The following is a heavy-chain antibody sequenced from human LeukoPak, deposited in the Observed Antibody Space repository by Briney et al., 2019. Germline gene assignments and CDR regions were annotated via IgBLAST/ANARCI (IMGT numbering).Heavy chain of an antibody. D-gene: IGHD3-22*01. CDR1: GITLSNYG. CDR3: AKRGVVIRVILVGFHKEAQYFDS. J-gene: IGHJ4*02. Sequence: GGSLRLSCAVSGITLSNYGMSWVRQTPGKGLEWVAGIRTNYADSVKGRFTISRDNPKNTLYPQMNSLRAEDTAVYFCAKRGVVIRVILVGFHKEAQYFDSWGQGALVTVSS. CDR2: IRT. V-gene: IGHV3-23*01.